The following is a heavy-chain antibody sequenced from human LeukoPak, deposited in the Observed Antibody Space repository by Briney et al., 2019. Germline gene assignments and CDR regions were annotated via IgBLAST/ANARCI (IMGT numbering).Heavy chain of an antibody. D-gene: IGHD2/OR15-2a*01. V-gene: IGHV1-8*01. J-gene: IGHJ5*02. CDR2: MNPNSGNT. CDR1: GYTFTSYD. Sequence: ASVKVSCKASGYTFTSYDINWVRQATGQGLEWMGWMNPNSGNTGYAQKFQGRVTMTRNTSISTAYMELGSLRSEDTAVYYCARARSSTNWFDPWGQGTLVTVSS. CDR3: ARARSSTNWFDP.